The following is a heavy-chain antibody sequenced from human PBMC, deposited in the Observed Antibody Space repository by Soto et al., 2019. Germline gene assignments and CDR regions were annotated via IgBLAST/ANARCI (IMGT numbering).Heavy chain of an antibody. CDR2: IYYSGST. V-gene: IGHV4-59*01. CDR3: ARDSGGGNAFDI. J-gene: IGHJ3*02. D-gene: IGHD3-10*01. Sequence: LSLTCTVSGGSISSYYWSWIRQPPGKGLEWIGYIYYSGSTNYNPSLKSRVTISVDTSKNQFSLKLSSVTAADTAVYYCARDSGGGNAFDIWGQGTMVTVSS. CDR1: GGSISSYY.